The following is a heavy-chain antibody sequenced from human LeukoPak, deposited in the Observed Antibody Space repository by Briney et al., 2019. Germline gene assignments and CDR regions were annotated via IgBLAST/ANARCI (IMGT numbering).Heavy chain of an antibody. Sequence: SETLSLTCTVSGGSISSYYWSWIRQPPGKGLEWIGYIYYSGSTNYNPSLKSRVTISVDTSKNQFSLKLISVTAADTAVYYCVRHNGWEPFDYWGQGTLLTVSS. V-gene: IGHV4-59*08. CDR3: VRHNGWEPFDY. D-gene: IGHD1-26*01. J-gene: IGHJ4*02. CDR1: GGSISSYY. CDR2: IYYSGST.